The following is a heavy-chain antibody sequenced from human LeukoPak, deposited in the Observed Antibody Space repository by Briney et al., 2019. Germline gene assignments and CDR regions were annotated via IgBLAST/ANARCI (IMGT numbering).Heavy chain of an antibody. D-gene: IGHD3-22*01. V-gene: IGHV3-23*01. CDR3: AKASLYYYDSSGYPTAFDY. CDR2: ISGSGGST. CDR1: GFTFSSYA. Sequence: GGSLRLSCAASGFTFSSYAMSWVRQAPGKGLEWVSAISGSGGSTYYADSVKGRFTISRDNSKNTPYLQMNSLRAEDTAVYYCAKASLYYYDSSGYPTAFDYWGQGTLVTVSS. J-gene: IGHJ4*02.